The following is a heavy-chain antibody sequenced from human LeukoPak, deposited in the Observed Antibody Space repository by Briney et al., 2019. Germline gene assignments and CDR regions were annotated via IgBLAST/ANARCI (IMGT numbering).Heavy chain of an antibody. J-gene: IGHJ4*02. D-gene: IGHD3-22*01. Sequence: SVKVSCKASGGTFSSYAISWVRQAPGQGLEWMGGIIPIFGTANYAQKFQGRVRITADESTSTAYMELSSLRSEDTAVYYCARGSKTYYYDSSGYVFDYWGQGTLVTVSS. CDR2: IIPIFGTA. CDR3: ARGSKTYYYDSSGYVFDY. V-gene: IGHV1-69*13. CDR1: GGTFSSYA.